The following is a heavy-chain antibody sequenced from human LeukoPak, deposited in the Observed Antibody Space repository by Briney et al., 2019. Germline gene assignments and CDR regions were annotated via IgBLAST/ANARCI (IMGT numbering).Heavy chain of an antibody. CDR2: ISAYNGNT. CDR1: GYTFTSYG. V-gene: IGHV1-18*01. Sequence: ASVKVPCKASGYTFTSYGVSWVRQAPGQGLEWMGWISAYNGNTNYAQKVQARVTMTRDTSTSTAYMELRSLRSDDTAVYYCARGLPWGQNSLYGMDVWGQGTTVTVSS. D-gene: IGHD7-27*01. J-gene: IGHJ6*02. CDR3: ARGLPWGQNSLYGMDV.